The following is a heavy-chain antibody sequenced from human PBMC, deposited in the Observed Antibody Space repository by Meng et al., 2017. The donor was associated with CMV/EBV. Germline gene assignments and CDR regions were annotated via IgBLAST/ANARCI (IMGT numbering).Heavy chain of an antibody. Sequence: GSLRLSCTVSGGSISSSSYYWGWIRQPPGKGLEWIGSIYYSGSTYYNPSLKSRVTISVDTSKNQFSLKLSSVTAADTAVYYCARDSGGQRYCSSTSCYSLDYWGQGTLVTVSS. D-gene: IGHD2-2*02. V-gene: IGHV4-39*02. CDR2: IYYSGST. J-gene: IGHJ4*02. CDR1: GGSISSSSYY. CDR3: ARDSGGQRYCSSTSCYSLDY.